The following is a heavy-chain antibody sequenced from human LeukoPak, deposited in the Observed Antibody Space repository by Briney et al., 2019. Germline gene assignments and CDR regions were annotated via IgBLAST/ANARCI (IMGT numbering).Heavy chain of an antibody. J-gene: IGHJ6*04. CDR2: INHSGNT. CDR3: ARAVYYYVMDV. V-gene: IGHV4-34*01. CDR1: GGSISSYY. Sequence: SETLSLTCTVSGGSISSYYWNWIRQPPGKGLEWIGEINHSGNTNYNSSLKSRVTISVDTSKTQFSLKLTSVTAADTAVYYCARAVYYYVMDVWGKGTTVTVSS.